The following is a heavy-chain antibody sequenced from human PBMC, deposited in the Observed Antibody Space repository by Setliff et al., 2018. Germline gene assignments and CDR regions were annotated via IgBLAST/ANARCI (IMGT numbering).Heavy chain of an antibody. CDR3: AREQWLDPPGYYYMDV. D-gene: IGHD6-19*01. J-gene: IGHJ6*03. CDR2: IYIGGSA. V-gene: IGHV4-4*07. Sequence: SETLSLTCTVSGGSISNYYWSWIRQPAGKGLEWIGHIYIGGSANYNPSLKSRVTMSIDTSKSQFSLKLNSVTAADMAVYYCAREQWLDPPGYYYMDVWAKGTTVTVSS. CDR1: GGSISNYY.